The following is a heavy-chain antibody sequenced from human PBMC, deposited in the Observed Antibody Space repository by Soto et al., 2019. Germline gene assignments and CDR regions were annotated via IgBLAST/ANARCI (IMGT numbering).Heavy chain of an antibody. D-gene: IGHD1-26*01. CDR1: GFTFSSYG. J-gene: IGHJ4*02. Sequence: EVQLLESGGGLVQPGGSLRLSCAASGFTFSSYGMSWVRQAPGKGLEWVSGVSGSGAGTYYADSVKGRFTISRDNSKNTVYLHMNRLRAEDTAVYHCAKELVGSGSYPSNVEYYFDYWGQGTLVTVSS. CDR2: VSGSGAGT. CDR3: AKELVGSGSYPSNVEYYFDY. V-gene: IGHV3-23*01.